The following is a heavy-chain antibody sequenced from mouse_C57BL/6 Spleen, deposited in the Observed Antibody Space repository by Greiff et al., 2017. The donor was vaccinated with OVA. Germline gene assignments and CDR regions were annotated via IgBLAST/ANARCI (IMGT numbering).Heavy chain of an antibody. V-gene: IGHV14-4*01. D-gene: IGHD2-4*01. Sequence: DVHLVESGAELVRPGASVKLSCTASGFNIKDDYMHWVKQRPEQGLEWIGWIDPENGDTEYASKFQGKATITADTSSNTAYLQLSSLTSEDTAVYYCTTRDYDFDYWGQGTTLTVSS. CDR2: IDPENGDT. CDR3: TTRDYDFDY. J-gene: IGHJ2*01. CDR1: GFNIKDDY.